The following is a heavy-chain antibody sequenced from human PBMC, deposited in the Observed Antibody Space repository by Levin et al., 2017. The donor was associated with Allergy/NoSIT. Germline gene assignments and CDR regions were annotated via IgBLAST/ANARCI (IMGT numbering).Heavy chain of an antibody. V-gene: IGHV3-7*03. CDR2: IDQDGSQR. J-gene: IGHJ3*02. CDR3: ARKLRGNSPYEAFDI. Sequence: PGESLKISCAAAGFIFRDYWMTWVRQTPGRGLEWVANIDQDGSQRYYVDSVKGRFTISRDNANNSVYLEMNYLREDDTAVYYCARKLRGNSPYEAFDIWGHGTMVTFSS. D-gene: IGHD5-12*01. CDR1: GFIFRDYW.